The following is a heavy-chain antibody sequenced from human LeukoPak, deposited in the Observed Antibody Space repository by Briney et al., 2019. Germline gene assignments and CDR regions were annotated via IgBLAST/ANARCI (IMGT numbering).Heavy chain of an antibody. CDR1: GGSFSGYY. CDR2: INHSGGT. J-gene: IGHJ4*02. Sequence: KPSETLSLTCAVYGGSFSGYYWSWIRQPPGKGLEWIGEINHSGGTNYNPSLKSRVTISVDTSKNQFSLKLSSVTAADTAVYYCARGAGSLFDYWGPGTLVTVSS. CDR3: ARGAGSLFDY. V-gene: IGHV4-34*01. D-gene: IGHD6-6*01.